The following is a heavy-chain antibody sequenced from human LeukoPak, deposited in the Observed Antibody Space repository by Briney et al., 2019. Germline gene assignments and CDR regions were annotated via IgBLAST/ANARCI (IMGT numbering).Heavy chain of an antibody. CDR1: GGTFSSYT. J-gene: IGHJ6*02. D-gene: IGHD6-19*01. CDR2: IIPILGIA. Sequence: GASVKVSCKASGGTFSSYTISWVRQAPGQGLEWMGRIIPILGIANYAQKFQGRVTITADKSTSTAYMELSSLRSEDTAVYYCARDLTAVAGPPLALYGMDVWGQGTTVTVSS. V-gene: IGHV1-69*04. CDR3: ARDLTAVAGPPLALYGMDV.